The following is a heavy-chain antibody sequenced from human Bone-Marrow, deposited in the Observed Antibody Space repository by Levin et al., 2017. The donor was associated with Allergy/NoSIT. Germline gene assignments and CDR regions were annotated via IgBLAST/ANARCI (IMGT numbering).Heavy chain of an antibody. CDR3: ARTGSVLMVHDNAFDI. CDR2: ILSTGGT. D-gene: IGHD2-8*01. J-gene: IGHJ3*02. V-gene: IGHV4-59*01. Sequence: SCTVSGGPISNYYWSWIRQPPGKDLEWIGYILSTGGTTYNPSLKSRVTISLDTSKNQFSLRLSSVTAADTAVYYCARTGSVLMVHDNAFDIWGPGTMVTVSS. CDR1: GGPISNYY.